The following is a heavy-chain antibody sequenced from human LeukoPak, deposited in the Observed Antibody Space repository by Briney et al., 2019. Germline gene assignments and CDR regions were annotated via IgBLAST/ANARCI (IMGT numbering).Heavy chain of an antibody. CDR3: ARQPANTAAFDI. CDR2: VRDHGEN. Sequence: AVTVCLPCTVSVGSINAYYWSCIRDPPAKGLEGSAYVRDHGENNQNTSRETGVAISVDTANNQISLRLNFVTAANTAIYYCARQPANTAAFDIWGLGTMVTVSS. V-gene: IGHV4-59*08. D-gene: IGHD5-18*01. CDR1: VGSINAYY. J-gene: IGHJ3*02.